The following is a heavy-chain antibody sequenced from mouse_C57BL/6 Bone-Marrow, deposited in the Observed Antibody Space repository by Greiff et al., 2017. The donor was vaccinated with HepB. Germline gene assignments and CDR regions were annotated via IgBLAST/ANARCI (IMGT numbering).Heavy chain of an antibody. CDR2: IHPNSGST. J-gene: IGHJ4*01. V-gene: IGHV1-64*01. D-gene: IGHD1-1*01. CDR1: GYTFTSYW. Sequence: VQLQQPGAELVKPGASVKLSCKASGYTFTSYWMHWVKQRPGQGLEWIGMIHPNSGSTNYNEKLKSKATLTVDTSSSTAYMQLSSLTSEDSAVYYCAREGPLELRYYAMDYWGQGTSVTVSS. CDR3: AREGPLELRYYAMDY.